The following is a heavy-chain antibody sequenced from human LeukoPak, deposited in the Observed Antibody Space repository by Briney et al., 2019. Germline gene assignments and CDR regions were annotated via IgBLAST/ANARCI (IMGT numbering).Heavy chain of an antibody. CDR3: AKDISSGSYFYYFDY. V-gene: IGHV3-9*01. J-gene: IGHJ4*02. Sequence: GRSLRLSCAASGFTFDDYAMHWVRQAPGKGLEWVSGISWNSGSIGYADSVKGRFTISRDNAKNSLYLQMNSLRAEDTALYYCAKDISSGSYFYYFDYWGQGTLVTVSS. D-gene: IGHD1-26*01. CDR2: ISWNSGSI. CDR1: GFTFDDYA.